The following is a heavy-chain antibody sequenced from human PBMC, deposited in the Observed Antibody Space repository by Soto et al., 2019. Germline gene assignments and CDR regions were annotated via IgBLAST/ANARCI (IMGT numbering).Heavy chain of an antibody. J-gene: IGHJ4*02. Sequence: PGGSLRLSCAASGFTFSSYWMSWVRQAPGKGLEWVANIKQDGSEKYYVDSVKGRFTISRDNAKNSLYLQMNSLRAGDTAVYYCARVPGRYGYKWPDYWGQGTLVTVSS. CDR1: GFTFSSYW. CDR2: IKQDGSEK. V-gene: IGHV3-7*02. D-gene: IGHD3-16*01. CDR3: ARVPGRYGYKWPDY.